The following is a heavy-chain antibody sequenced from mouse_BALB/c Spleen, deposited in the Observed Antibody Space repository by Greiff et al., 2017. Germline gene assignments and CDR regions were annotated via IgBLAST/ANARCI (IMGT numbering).Heavy chain of an antibody. Sequence: QVQLKQPGAELVKPGASVKLSCKASGYTFTSYWMHWVKQRPGQGLEWIGEINPSNGRTNYNEKFKSKATLTVDKSSSTAYMQLSSLTSEDSAVYYCAGYRRFDYWGQGTTLTVSS. D-gene: IGHD2-14*01. V-gene: IGHV1S81*02. CDR1: GYTFTSYW. CDR2: INPSNGRT. J-gene: IGHJ2*01. CDR3: AGYRRFDY.